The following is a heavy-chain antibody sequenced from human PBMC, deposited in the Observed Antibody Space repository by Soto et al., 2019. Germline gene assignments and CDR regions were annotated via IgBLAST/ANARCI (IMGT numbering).Heavy chain of an antibody. J-gene: IGHJ6*02. D-gene: IGHD3-10*01. V-gene: IGHV1-69*14. CDR1: GGTFSSYA. Sequence: QVQLVQSGAEVKKPGSSVKVSCKASGGTFSSYAISWVRQAPGQGLEWMGGIIPIFGTANYAQKFEGRVTCDADKSTSPAYMDMSSLRSEDKAVYYCARDSGVTMVRGVIPYYYYGMDVWGQGTTVTVSS. CDR3: ARDSGVTMVRGVIPYYYYGMDV. CDR2: IIPIFGTA.